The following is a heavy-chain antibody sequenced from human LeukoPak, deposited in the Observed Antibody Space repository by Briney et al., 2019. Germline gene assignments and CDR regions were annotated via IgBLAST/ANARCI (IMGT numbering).Heavy chain of an antibody. CDR3: ARGGAARLHFQN. CDR1: GGSISSYY. D-gene: IGHD6-6*01. V-gene: IGHV4-59*01. CDR2: IYHSGST. Sequence: SETLSLTCTVSGGSISSYYWNWLRQPPGKGLEWIGYIYHSGSTNYNPSLQSRATISVDTSKNQFSLNLNSVTAADTAVYYCARGGAARLHFQNWGQGTLVTVSS. J-gene: IGHJ1*01.